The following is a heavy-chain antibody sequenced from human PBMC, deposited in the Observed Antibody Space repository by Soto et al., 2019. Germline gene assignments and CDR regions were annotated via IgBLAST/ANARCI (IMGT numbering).Heavy chain of an antibody. V-gene: IGHV1-18*04. Sequence: ASEKVTCKASGYTFSSYGISWVRQAPGQGLEWMGWISAYNGNTNYAQKLQGRVTMTTDTSTSTAYMELRSLRSDDTAVYYCARDSRIAVAGYYGMDVWGQGTTVTVSS. CDR3: ARDSRIAVAGYYGMDV. CDR1: GYTFSSYG. J-gene: IGHJ6*02. D-gene: IGHD6-19*01. CDR2: ISAYNGNT.